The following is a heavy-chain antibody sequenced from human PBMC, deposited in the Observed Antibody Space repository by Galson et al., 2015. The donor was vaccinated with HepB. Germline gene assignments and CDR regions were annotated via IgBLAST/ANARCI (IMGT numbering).Heavy chain of an antibody. CDR2: IDPSDSYT. Sequence: QSGAEVKKPGESLRISCKGSGYSFTSYWISWVRQMPGKGLEWMGRIDPSDSYTNYSPSFQGHVTISADKSISTAYLQWSSLKASDTAMYYCASHPYGFTMVRGDGAEFDYWGQGTLVTVSS. CDR1: GYSFTSYW. D-gene: IGHD3-10*01. V-gene: IGHV5-10-1*01. J-gene: IGHJ4*02. CDR3: ASHPYGFTMVRGDGAEFDY.